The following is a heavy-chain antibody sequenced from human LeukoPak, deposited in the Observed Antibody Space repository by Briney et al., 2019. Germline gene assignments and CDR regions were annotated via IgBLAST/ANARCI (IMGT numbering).Heavy chain of an antibody. CDR3: ARGGQYSSSSLI. J-gene: IGHJ4*02. CDR2: IIPILGIA. Sequence: GASVKVSCKASGGTFSSYAISWVRQAPGQGLEWMGRIIPILGIANYAQKFQGRVTITADKSTSTAYMELSSLRSEDTAVYYCARGGQYSSSSLIWGQGTLVTVSS. D-gene: IGHD6-6*01. CDR1: GGTFSSYA. V-gene: IGHV1-69*04.